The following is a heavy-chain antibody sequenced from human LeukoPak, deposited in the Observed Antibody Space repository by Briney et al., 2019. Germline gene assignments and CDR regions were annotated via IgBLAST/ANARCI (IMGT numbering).Heavy chain of an antibody. CDR3: ARDIRRVGATLYFDY. Sequence: SETLSLTCTVSGGSISSYYWSWIRQSPETGLEWIANMHSSGSTYYNPSLKSRVTISMDTSKNQFSLRLSSVTTADTAIYYCARDIRRVGATLYFDYWGQGTLVTVSS. V-gene: IGHV4-59*01. J-gene: IGHJ4*02. D-gene: IGHD1-26*01. CDR2: MHSSGST. CDR1: GGSISSYY.